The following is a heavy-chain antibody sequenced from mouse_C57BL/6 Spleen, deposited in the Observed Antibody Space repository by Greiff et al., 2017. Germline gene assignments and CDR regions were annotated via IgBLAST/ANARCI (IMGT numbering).Heavy chain of an antibody. CDR2: INPSTGGT. J-gene: IGHJ2*01. D-gene: IGHD1-1*01. CDR1: GYSFTGYY. CDR3: ARRDYGSSPFDY. V-gene: IGHV1-42*01. Sequence: EVKLVESGPELVKPGASVKISCKASGYSFTGYYMNWVKQSPERSLEWIGEINPSTGGTTYNQKFKAKATLTVDKSSSTAYMQLKSLTSEDSAVYYCARRDYGSSPFDYWGQGTTLTVSS.